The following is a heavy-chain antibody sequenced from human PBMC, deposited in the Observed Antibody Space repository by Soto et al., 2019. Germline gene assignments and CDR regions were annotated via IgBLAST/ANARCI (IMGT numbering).Heavy chain of an antibody. D-gene: IGHD6-13*01. CDR1: GFTFSSYW. Sequence: LRLSCAASGFTFSSYWMSWVRQAPGKGLEWVANIKQDGSEKYYVDSVKGRFTISRDNAKNSLYLQMNSLRAEDTAVYYCARGSGSWYKYYFDYWGQGTMVTVSS. CDR3: ARGSGSWYKYYFDY. CDR2: IKQDGSEK. V-gene: IGHV3-7*01. J-gene: IGHJ4*02.